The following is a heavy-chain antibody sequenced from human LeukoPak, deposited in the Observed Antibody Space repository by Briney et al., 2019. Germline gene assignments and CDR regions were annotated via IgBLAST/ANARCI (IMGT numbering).Heavy chain of an antibody. CDR3: ASASQDIVVVPAAIDYYYYGMDV. J-gene: IGHJ6*02. D-gene: IGHD2-2*01. CDR2: IYYSGST. V-gene: IGHV4-59*01. Sequence: PSETLSLTCTVSGGSISSYYWSWIRQPPGKGLEWIGYIYYSGSTNYNPSLKSRVTISVDTSKNQFSLKLSSVTAADTAVYYCASASQDIVVVPAAIDYYYYGMDVWGQGTTVTVSS. CDR1: GGSISSYY.